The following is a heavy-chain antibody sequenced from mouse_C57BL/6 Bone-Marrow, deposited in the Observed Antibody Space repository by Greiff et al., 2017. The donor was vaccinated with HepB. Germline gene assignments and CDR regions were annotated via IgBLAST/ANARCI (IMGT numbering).Heavy chain of an antibody. Sequence: EVKVIESGGGLVKPGGSLKLSCAASGFTFSSYAMSWVRQTPEKRLEWVATISDGGSYTYYPDNVKGRFTISRDNAKNNLYLQMSHLKSEDTAMYYCARDWVYYGSSDYFDYWGQGTTLTVSS. J-gene: IGHJ2*01. CDR2: ISDGGSYT. CDR3: ARDWVYYGSSDYFDY. CDR1: GFTFSSYA. D-gene: IGHD1-1*01. V-gene: IGHV5-4*01.